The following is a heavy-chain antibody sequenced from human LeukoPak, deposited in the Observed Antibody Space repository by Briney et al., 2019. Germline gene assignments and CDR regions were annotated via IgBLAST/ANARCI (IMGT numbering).Heavy chain of an antibody. CDR2: ISGSGGST. CDR1: GFTFSSYA. V-gene: IGHV3-23*01. D-gene: IGHD5-24*01. J-gene: IGHJ6*02. CDR3: AKLDSGDGYIPGGYYYYGMDV. Sequence: PGGSLRLSCAASGFTFSSYAMSWVRQAPGKGLEWVSAISGSGGSTYYADSVKGRFTISRDNSKNTLYLQMNSLRAEDTAVYYCAKLDSGDGYIPGGYYYYGMDVWGQGTTVTVSS.